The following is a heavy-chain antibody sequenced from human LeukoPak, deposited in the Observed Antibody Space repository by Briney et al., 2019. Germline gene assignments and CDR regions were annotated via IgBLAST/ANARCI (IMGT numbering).Heavy chain of an antibody. CDR1: KFTITNNC. V-gene: IGHV3-11*01. CDR2: ISSSGSTI. J-gene: IGHJ4*02. CDR3: ARDRPGSSSPDY. D-gene: IGHD6-13*01. Sequence: GGSLRLSCAASKFTITNNCRIWVRQAPGKGLEWVSYISSSGSTIYYADSVKGRFTISRDNAKNSLYLQMNSLRAEDTAVYYCARDRPGSSSPDYWGQGTLVTVSS.